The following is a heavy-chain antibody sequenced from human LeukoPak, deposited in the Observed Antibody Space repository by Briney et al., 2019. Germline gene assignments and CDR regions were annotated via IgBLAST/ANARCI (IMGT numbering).Heavy chain of an antibody. CDR1: GGSISSSSYY. V-gene: IGHV4-39*07. CDR3: ARDQGGSSSPGFDY. J-gene: IGHJ4*02. Sequence: PSQTLSLTCTVSGGSISSSSYYWGWIRQPPGKGLEWIGSIYYSGSTYYNPSLKSRVTISVDTSKNQFSLKLSSVTAADTAVYYCARDQGGSSSPGFDYWGQGTLVTVSS. CDR2: IYYSGST. D-gene: IGHD6-13*01.